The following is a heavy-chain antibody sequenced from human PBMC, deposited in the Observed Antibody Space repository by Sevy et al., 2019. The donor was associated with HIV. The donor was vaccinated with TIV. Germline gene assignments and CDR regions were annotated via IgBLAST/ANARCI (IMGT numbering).Heavy chain of an antibody. CDR3: ATVRLSGWFVDF. Sequence: GGSLRLSCAASGFTFSTYAMSWVRQAPGKGLEWVSLISGSGDSTYYADSVKGRFTISRDNSKNTLFLQMNSLRVEDTAVYYCATVRLSGWFVDFWGQGTQVTVSS. D-gene: IGHD3-10*01. CDR2: ISGSGDST. V-gene: IGHV3-23*01. CDR1: GFTFSTYA. J-gene: IGHJ4*02.